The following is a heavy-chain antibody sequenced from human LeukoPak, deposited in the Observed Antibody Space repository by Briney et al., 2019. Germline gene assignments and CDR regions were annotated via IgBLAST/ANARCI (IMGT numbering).Heavy chain of an antibody. D-gene: IGHD5-18*01. CDR1: GFTFANYV. V-gene: IGHV3-48*04. Sequence: GWSLRLSCAAPGFTFANYVTHWVRQAPGKGLEWVSYISSSGSTIYYADSVKGRFTISRDNAKNSLYLQMNSLRAEDTAVYYCARDATEVTRLAYWGQGTLVTVSS. CDR2: ISSSGSTI. J-gene: IGHJ4*02. CDR3: ARDATEVTRLAY.